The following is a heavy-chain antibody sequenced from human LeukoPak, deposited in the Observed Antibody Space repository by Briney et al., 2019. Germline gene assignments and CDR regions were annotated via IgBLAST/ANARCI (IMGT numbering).Heavy chain of an antibody. CDR3: ARDGYQLLWGLDY. CDR1: GYSISSGYY. Sequence: PSETLSLTCTVSGYSISSGYYWGWIRQPPGKGLEWIGSIYHSGSTYYNPSLKSRVTISVDTSKNRFSLKLSSVTAADTAVYYCARDGYQLLWGLDYWGQGTLVTVSS. V-gene: IGHV4-38-2*02. CDR2: IYHSGST. D-gene: IGHD2-2*01. J-gene: IGHJ4*02.